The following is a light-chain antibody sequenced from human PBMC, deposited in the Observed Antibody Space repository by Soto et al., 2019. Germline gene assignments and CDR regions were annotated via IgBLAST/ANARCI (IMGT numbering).Light chain of an antibody. CDR1: QTVTSSF. Sequence: EIVLTQSPDTLPLSPWEKATLSCRASQTVTSSFLAWYQQRPGQPPRLLIYGVFTRADDIPDRFSGSGSGTDFTLTISSLQPEDFAVYYCQHYGYPQWTFGQGTKVDIK. V-gene: IGKV3-20*01. CDR2: GVF. J-gene: IGKJ1*01. CDR3: QHYGYPQWT.